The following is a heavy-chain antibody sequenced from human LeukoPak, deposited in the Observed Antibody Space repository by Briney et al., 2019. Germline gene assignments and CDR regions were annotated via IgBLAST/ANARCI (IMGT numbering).Heavy chain of an antibody. CDR3: ARDGWPAFDY. CDR2: TFYRSKWYS. V-gene: IGHV6-1*01. CDR1: GDSVSSNTAA. J-gene: IGHJ4*02. D-gene: IGHD2-15*01. Sequence: SQTLSLTCVIAGDSVSSNTAAWNWIRQSPLRGLEWLGRTFYRSKWYSDYAGSVKSRITISPDTSKNHFYLHLDSVTPEDTAMYYCARDGWPAFDYWGQGSLVTVSS.